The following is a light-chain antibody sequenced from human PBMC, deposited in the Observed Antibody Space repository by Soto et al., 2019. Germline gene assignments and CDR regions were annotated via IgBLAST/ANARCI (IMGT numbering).Light chain of an antibody. CDR1: QTVTSNY. J-gene: IGKJ1*01. V-gene: IGKV3-20*01. CDR3: HQHAGSPST. Sequence: EIVLTQSPGTLSLSPGERATLSCRASQTVTSNYLAWYQRKPGQPPRLLIYGASSRATDIPGRFSGSGSGTDFTLTITRLEPEDFAVYICHQHAGSPSTFGQGTKVEIK. CDR2: GAS.